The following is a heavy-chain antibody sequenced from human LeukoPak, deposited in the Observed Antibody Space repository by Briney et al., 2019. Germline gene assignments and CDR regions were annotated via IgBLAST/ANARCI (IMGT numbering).Heavy chain of an antibody. J-gene: IGHJ4*02. CDR2: INHSGST. CDR3: ARIGGELRLLDY. Sequence: SETLSLTCAVYGGSFSGYYWSWIRQPPGKGLEWIGEINHSGSTNYNPSLKSRVTISVDTSKNQFSLKLSPVTAADTAVYYCARIGGELRLLDYWGQGTLVTVSS. D-gene: IGHD3-10*01. V-gene: IGHV4-34*01. CDR1: GGSFSGYY.